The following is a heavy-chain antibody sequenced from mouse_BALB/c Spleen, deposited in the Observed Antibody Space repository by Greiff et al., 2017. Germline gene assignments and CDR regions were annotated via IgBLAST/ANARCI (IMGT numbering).Heavy chain of an antibody. CDR2: ISSGGST. Sequence: EVQGVESGGGLVKPGGSLKLSCAASGFTFSSYAMSWVRQTPEKRLEWVASISSGGSTYYPDSVKGRFTISRDNARNILYLQMSSLRSEDTAMYYCARGGSNYFDYWGQGTTLTVSS. V-gene: IGHV5-6-5*01. CDR3: ARGGSNYFDY. D-gene: IGHD5-1*01. CDR1: GFTFSSYA. J-gene: IGHJ2*01.